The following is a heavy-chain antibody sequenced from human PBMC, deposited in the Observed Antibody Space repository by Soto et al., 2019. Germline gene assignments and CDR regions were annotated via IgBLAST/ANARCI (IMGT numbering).Heavy chain of an antibody. D-gene: IGHD5-18*01. CDR1: GTSVSNYY. CDR2: IYTSGST. Sequence: TLSLTCSVSGTSVSNYYWSWIRQPAGKGLEHIGRIYTSGSTSYNPSLKSRVTMSMDTSQTQIYLNLTSVTAADTAVYYCARGGIQLSYAFDYWGQGILVTVSS. CDR3: ARGGIQLSYAFDY. V-gene: IGHV4-4*07. J-gene: IGHJ4*02.